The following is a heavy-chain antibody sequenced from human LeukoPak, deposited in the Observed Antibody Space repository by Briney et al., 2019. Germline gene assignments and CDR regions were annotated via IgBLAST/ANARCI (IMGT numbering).Heavy chain of an antibody. CDR2: ISSSGSTI. CDR3: ARESYRGSSFDY. V-gene: IGHV3-48*03. Sequence: PGRSLRLSCAASGFTFSSYEMNWVRQAPGKGLEWVSYISSSGSTIYYADSVKGRFTISRDNAKNSLYLQMNSLRAEDTAVYYCARESYRGSSFDYWGQGTLVTVSS. D-gene: IGHD4-23*01. CDR1: GFTFSSYE. J-gene: IGHJ4*02.